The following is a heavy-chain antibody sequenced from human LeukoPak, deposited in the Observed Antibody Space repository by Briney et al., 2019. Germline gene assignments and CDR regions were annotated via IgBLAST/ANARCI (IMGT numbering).Heavy chain of an antibody. CDR3: ASRAFVVRGVTSSPYGFDP. CDR1: GYIFTGYY. D-gene: IGHD3-10*01. Sequence: ASVKVSCKASGYIFTGYYMHWVRQAPGQGLEWMGRINPNSGGTNYAQKFQGRATMTRDTSISTAYMELSRLRSDDTAVYYCASRAFVVRGVTSSPYGFDPWGQGTLVTVSS. CDR2: INPNSGGT. J-gene: IGHJ5*02. V-gene: IGHV1-2*06.